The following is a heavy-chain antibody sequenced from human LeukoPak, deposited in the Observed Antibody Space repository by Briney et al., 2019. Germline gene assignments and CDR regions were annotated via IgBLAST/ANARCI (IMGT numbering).Heavy chain of an antibody. CDR1: GGSISSYY. D-gene: IGHD6-19*01. CDR2: IYYSGST. Sequence: SETLSLTCTVSGGSISSYYWSWIRQPPGKGLEWIGYIYYSGSTNYNPSLKSRVTISVDTSKNQFSLKLSSVTAADTAVYYCARVGLRLAFDYWGQGTLVTVSS. CDR3: ARVGLRLAFDY. J-gene: IGHJ4*02. V-gene: IGHV4-59*01.